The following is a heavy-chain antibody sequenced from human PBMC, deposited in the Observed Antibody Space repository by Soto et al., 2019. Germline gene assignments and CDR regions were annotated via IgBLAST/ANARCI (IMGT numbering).Heavy chain of an antibody. Sequence: QVQLVESGGGVVQPGRSLRLSCAASGFTFSSYGMHWVRQAPGKGLEWVAVISYDGSNKYYADSVKGRFIISRDNSKNTLYLQMNSLRAEDTAVYYCAKDVKGGSSWSYYYYYGMDVWGQGTTVTVSS. D-gene: IGHD6-13*01. CDR2: ISYDGSNK. J-gene: IGHJ6*02. V-gene: IGHV3-30*18. CDR1: GFTFSSYG. CDR3: AKDVKGGSSWSYYYYYGMDV.